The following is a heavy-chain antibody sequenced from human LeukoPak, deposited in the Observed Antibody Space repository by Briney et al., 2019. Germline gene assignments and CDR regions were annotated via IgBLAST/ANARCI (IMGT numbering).Heavy chain of an antibody. CDR2: IYPSGDST. D-gene: IGHD6-19*01. CDR3: AKDVVPDSGWDLDY. Sequence: GGSLRLSCAASGFTSSTYSMTWVRQGPGKGLEWVSSIYPSGDSTFYADSVKGRFTISRDNSKNTLYLQMSSLRTEDTAIYYCAKDVVPDSGWDLDYWGQGTLVTVSS. CDR1: GFTSSTYS. J-gene: IGHJ4*02. V-gene: IGHV3-23*01.